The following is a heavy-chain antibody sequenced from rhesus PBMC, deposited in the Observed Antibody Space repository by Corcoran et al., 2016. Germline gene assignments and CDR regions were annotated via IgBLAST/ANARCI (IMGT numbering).Heavy chain of an antibody. CDR1: GGSISGYY. CDR3: ARKSVTYGAGRTYGLDS. J-gene: IGHJ6*01. Sequence: QVQLQESGPGLVKPSETLSLTCAVTGGSISGYYWTWIRQPPGKGLEWIGYIGGSSGNTYYKPSRKSRVTISTDTSKNQFSLKLSAVTAADTAVYYCARKSVTYGAGRTYGLDSWGQGVVVTVSS. D-gene: IGHD2-15*01. V-gene: IGHV4-165*02. CDR2: IGGSSGNT.